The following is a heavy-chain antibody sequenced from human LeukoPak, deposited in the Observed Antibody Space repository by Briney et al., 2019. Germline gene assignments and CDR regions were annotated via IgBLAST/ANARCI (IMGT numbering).Heavy chain of an antibody. D-gene: IGHD6-6*01. J-gene: IGHJ3*02. CDR3: AREARGALDDAFDI. Sequence: GGSLSLYCAASQFTVSSHNMNWLRQAPGKGLEWVACLNSNYDTYYADPVKGRFTITRDNAKNSLYLQMKSLRVEHSAVYYCAREARGALDDAFDIWGQGTTVTVSS. CDR1: QFTVSSHN. V-gene: IGHV3-69-1*02. CDR2: LNSNYDT.